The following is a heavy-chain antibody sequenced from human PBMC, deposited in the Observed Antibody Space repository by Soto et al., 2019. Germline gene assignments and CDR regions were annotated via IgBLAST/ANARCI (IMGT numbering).Heavy chain of an antibody. CDR1: GFTFSSYS. J-gene: IGHJ4*02. D-gene: IGHD2-15*01. CDR3: ARSARDYCSGGSCYPYYFDD. CDR2: ISSSSSYI. V-gene: IGHV3-21*01. Sequence: PGGSLRLSCAASGFTFSSYSMNWVRQAPGKGLEWVSSISSSSSYIYYADSVKGRFTISRDNAKNSLYLQMNSLRAEDTAVYYCARSARDYCSGGSCYPYYFDDWGQGTLITVSS.